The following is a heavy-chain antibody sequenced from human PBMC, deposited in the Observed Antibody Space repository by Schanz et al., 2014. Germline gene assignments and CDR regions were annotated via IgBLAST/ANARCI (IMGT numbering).Heavy chain of an antibody. CDR2: INPSVGNT. J-gene: IGHJ3*02. Sequence: QVQLVQSGAEVKKPGASVKVSCEASGYTFTSYYIHWFRQAPGQGLEWMGLINPSVGNTNYAQKFRGRVTMTRDTSTSTVYMELSSLRSEDTAVYFCARGPSTGAFEIWCQGTMVTVSS. V-gene: IGHV1-46*03. CDR3: ARGPSTGAFEI. CDR1: GYTFTSYY.